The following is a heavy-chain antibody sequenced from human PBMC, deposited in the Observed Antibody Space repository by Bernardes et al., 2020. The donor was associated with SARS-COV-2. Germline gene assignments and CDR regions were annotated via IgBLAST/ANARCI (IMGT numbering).Heavy chain of an antibody. CDR1: GFTFEDHT. J-gene: IGHJ4*02. Sequence: GGSLRLSCAASGFTFEDHTMHWVHQAPGKGLEWVSLISWDGSSTYYRDSVKGRFTISRDNRKNHLFLQMNSLRIEDTALYYCVRDKAADYGDNRESVLDYWGQGALVTVSS. V-gene: IGHV3-43*01. CDR2: ISWDGSST. CDR3: VRDKAADYGDNRESVLDY. D-gene: IGHD4-17*01.